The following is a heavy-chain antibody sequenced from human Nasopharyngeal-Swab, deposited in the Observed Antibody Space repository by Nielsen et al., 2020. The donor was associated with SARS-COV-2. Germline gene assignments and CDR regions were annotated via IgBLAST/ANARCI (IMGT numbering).Heavy chain of an antibody. CDR3: ARDDYGDYYYMDV. J-gene: IGHJ6*03. CDR2: IKQDGSEK. V-gene: IGHV3-7*01. D-gene: IGHD4-17*01. Sequence: VRQAPGKGLEWVANIKQDGSEKYYVDSVKGRFTISRDNAKNSLYLQMNSLRAEDTAVYYCARDDYGDYYYMDVWGKGTTVTVSS.